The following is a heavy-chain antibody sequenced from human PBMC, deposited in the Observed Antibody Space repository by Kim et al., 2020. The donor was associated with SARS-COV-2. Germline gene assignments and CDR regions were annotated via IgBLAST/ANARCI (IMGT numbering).Heavy chain of an antibody. CDR2: SGST. Sequence: SGSTNYTPSLKSRVTISVDTSKNQFSLKLSSVTAADTAVYYCARMYEGFDPWGQGTLVTVSS. V-gene: IGHV4-4*09. CDR3: ARMYEGFDP. D-gene: IGHD2-8*01. J-gene: IGHJ5*02.